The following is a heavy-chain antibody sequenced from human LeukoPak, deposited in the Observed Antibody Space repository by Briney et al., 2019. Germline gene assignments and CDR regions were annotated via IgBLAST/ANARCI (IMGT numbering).Heavy chain of an antibody. CDR2: IKQDGSEK. J-gene: IGHJ4*02. V-gene: IGHV3-7*01. Sequence: PGGPLRLSCAASGFTFSSFTMNWARQPPGKGLEWVANIKQDGSEKYYVDSVKGRFTISRDNAKNSLYLQMNSLRAEDTAVYYCARQDYWGQGTLVTVSS. CDR3: ARQDY. CDR1: GFTFSSFT.